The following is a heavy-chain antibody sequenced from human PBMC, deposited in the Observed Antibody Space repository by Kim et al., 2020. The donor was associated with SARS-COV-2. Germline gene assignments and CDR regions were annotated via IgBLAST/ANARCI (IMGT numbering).Heavy chain of an antibody. D-gene: IGHD3-16*01. V-gene: IGHV3-11*01. CDR3: ARDAGDGIFDY. Sequence: YYADSVKGRFTSARDNAKNSLYLQMNSLRAEDTAVYYCARDAGDGIFDYWGQGTLVTVSS. J-gene: IGHJ4*02.